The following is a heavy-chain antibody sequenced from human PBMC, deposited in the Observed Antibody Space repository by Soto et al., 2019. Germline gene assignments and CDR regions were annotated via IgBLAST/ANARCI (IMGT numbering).Heavy chain of an antibody. V-gene: IGHV4-59*01. D-gene: IGHD3-10*01. CDR2: IYYSGST. CDR3: ARDIPYYYGSGSYPYGMDV. CDR1: GGSISSYY. J-gene: IGHJ6*02. Sequence: SETLSLTCTVSGGSISSYYWSWIRQPPGKGLEWIGYIYYSGSTNYNPSLKSRVTISVDTSKNQFSLKLSSVTAADTAVYYCARDIPYYYGSGSYPYGMDVWGQGTTVTVSS.